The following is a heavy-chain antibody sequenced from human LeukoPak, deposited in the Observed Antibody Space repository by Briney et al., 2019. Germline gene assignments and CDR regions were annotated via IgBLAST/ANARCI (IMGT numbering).Heavy chain of an antibody. Sequence: PSETLSLTCAVSGASISSSIHYWGWVRQPPGKGLKWIGSVYYSGGTYYNPSLESRLTISVDTSNNRFSLKLKSVTAADTAVFYCARVTTGSTTLDSWGQGILVTVSS. J-gene: IGHJ5*01. V-gene: IGHV4-39*02. CDR3: ARVTTGSTTLDS. CDR1: GASISSSIHY. CDR2: VYYSGGT. D-gene: IGHD1-1*01.